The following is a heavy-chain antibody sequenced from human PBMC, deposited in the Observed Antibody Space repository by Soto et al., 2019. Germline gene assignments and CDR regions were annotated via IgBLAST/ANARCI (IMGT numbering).Heavy chain of an antibody. CDR3: ARDEKMGRYSSSSQFDP. J-gene: IGHJ5*02. CDR2: ISAYNGNT. Sequence: GASVKVSCKASGYTFTSYGISWVRQAPGQGLEWMGWISAYNGNTNYAQKLQGRVTMTTDTSTSTAYMELRSLRSDDTAVYYCARDEKMGRYSSSSQFDPWGQGTLVTVSS. D-gene: IGHD6-13*01. CDR1: GYTFTSYG. V-gene: IGHV1-18*01.